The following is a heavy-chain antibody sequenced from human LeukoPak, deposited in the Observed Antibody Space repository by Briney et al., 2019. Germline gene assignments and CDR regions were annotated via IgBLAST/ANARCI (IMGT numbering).Heavy chain of an antibody. D-gene: IGHD5-12*01. J-gene: IGHJ4*02. Sequence: GASVKVSCKASGGTFSSYAISWVRQAPGQGLEWMGGIIPIFGTANYAQKFQGGVTITADESTSTAYMELSSLRSEDTAVYYCARDRGSGYDPKREFDYWGQGTLVTVSS. CDR1: GGTFSSYA. V-gene: IGHV1-69*13. CDR2: IIPIFGTA. CDR3: ARDRGSGYDPKREFDY.